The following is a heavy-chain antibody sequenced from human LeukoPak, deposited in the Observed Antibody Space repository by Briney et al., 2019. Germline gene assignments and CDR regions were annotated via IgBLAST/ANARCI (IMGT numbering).Heavy chain of an antibody. CDR3: ARRRGIAARAGYYYGMDV. CDR1: GGSVSSGSYY. J-gene: IGHJ6*02. D-gene: IGHD6-6*01. Sequence: SETLSLTCTVSGGSVSSGSYYWSWIRQPPGKGLEWIGYIYYSGSTNYNPSLKSRFTISVDTSKNQFSLKLSSVTAADTAVYYCARRRGIAARAGYYYGMDVWGQGTTVTVSS. V-gene: IGHV4-61*01. CDR2: IYYSGST.